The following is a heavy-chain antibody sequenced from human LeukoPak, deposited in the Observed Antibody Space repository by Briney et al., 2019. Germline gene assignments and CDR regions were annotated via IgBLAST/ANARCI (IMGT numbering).Heavy chain of an antibody. Sequence: ASVKVSCKASGYTFTSYGISWVRQAPGQGLEWMGWISAYNGNTNYAQKLRGRVTMTTDTSTSTAYMELRSLRSDDTAVYYCARGPGYYYYYYYMDVWGKGTTVTVSS. CDR1: GYTFTSYG. D-gene: IGHD7-27*01. CDR2: ISAYNGNT. V-gene: IGHV1-18*01. CDR3: ARGPGYYYYYYYMDV. J-gene: IGHJ6*03.